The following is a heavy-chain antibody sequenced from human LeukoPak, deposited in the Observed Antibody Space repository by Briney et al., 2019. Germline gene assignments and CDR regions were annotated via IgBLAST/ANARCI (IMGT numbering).Heavy chain of an antibody. V-gene: IGHV1-18*01. J-gene: IGHJ4*02. CDR1: GYTSTSYG. Sequence: AAVKVSCKASGYTSTSYGIRWVRQAPGQGLEWIGWISAYNGNTNYAQKLQGRVTMTTDTSTSTAYMELRSLRSDDTAVYYCARDLGGGENYWGQGTLVTVSS. CDR3: ARDLGGGENY. CDR2: ISAYNGNT. D-gene: IGHD2-21*01.